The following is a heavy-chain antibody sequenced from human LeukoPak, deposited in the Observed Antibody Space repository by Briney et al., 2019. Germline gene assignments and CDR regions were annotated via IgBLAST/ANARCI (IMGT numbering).Heavy chain of an antibody. CDR2: IHPGDSDT. V-gene: IGHV5-51*01. Sequence: GESLKISFKASGYLFTNTWIAWVRQMPGKGLEWMGIIHPGDSDTRYSPSFQGQVTFSADKSISTAYLQWSGLKASDTAMYCCARQLFSALDYWGQGTLVTVSS. J-gene: IGHJ4*02. CDR1: GYLFTNTW. D-gene: IGHD1-26*01. CDR3: ARQLFSALDY.